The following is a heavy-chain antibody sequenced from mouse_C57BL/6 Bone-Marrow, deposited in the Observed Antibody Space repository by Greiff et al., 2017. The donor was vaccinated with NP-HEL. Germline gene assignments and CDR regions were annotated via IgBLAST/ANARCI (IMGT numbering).Heavy chain of an antibody. CDR3: TTREYYGSRLYAMDY. D-gene: IGHD1-1*01. J-gene: IGHJ4*01. V-gene: IGHV14-4*01. CDR1: GFNIKDDY. Sequence: EVQLQQSGAELVRPGASVKLSCTASGFNIKDDYMHWVKQRPEQGLEWIGWIDPENGDTEDASKFQGKATITADTSSNTAYLQLSSLKSEDTAVYYCTTREYYGSRLYAMDYWGQGTSVTVSS. CDR2: IDPENGDT.